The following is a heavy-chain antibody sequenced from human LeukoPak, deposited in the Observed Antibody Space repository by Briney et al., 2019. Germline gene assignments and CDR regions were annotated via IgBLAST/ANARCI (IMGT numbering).Heavy chain of an antibody. CDR1: GGSFSGYY. Sequence: TSETLSLTCAVYGGSFSGYYWNWIRQPAGKGLEWIGRIYTSGSTNYNPSLKSRVTMSVDTSKNQFSLKLNSVTAADTAVYYCAITIYSSYYYMDVWGKGTTVTVSS. CDR2: IYTSGST. V-gene: IGHV4-59*10. J-gene: IGHJ6*03. CDR3: AITIYSSYYYMDV. D-gene: IGHD2-15*01.